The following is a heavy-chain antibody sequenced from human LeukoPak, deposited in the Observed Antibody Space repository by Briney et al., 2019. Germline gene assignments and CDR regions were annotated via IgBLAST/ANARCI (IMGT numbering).Heavy chain of an antibody. Sequence: SVKVSCKASGFTFTNSAMQWVRQARGQRLAWIGWIVVASGNTNYAQKFQERVTITRDMSTSTAYMELSSLRSEDTAVYYCAAALYSSTWKDDYWGQGTLVTVSS. J-gene: IGHJ4*02. CDR1: GFTFTNSA. CDR3: AAALYSSTWKDDY. D-gene: IGHD6-13*01. V-gene: IGHV1-58*02. CDR2: IVVASGNT.